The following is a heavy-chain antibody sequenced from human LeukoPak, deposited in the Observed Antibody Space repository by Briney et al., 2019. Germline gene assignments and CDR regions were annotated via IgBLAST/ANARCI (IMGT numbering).Heavy chain of an antibody. CDR3: ARGQGTVTTH. D-gene: IGHD4-17*01. J-gene: IGHJ4*02. CDR1: GGSISSYY. CDR2: INHSGST. Sequence: SETLSLTCTVSGGSISSYYWSWIRQPPGKGLEWIGEINHSGSTNYNPSLKSRVTISVDTSKNQFSLKLSSMTAADTAVYYCARGQGTVTTHWGQGTLVTVSS. V-gene: IGHV4-34*01.